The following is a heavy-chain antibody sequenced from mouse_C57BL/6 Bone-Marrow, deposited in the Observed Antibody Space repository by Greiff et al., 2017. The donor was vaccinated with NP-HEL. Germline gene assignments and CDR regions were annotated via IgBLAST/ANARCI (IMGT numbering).Heavy chain of an antibody. J-gene: IGHJ2*01. CDR1: GYTFTSYW. V-gene: IGHV1-64*01. CDR2: IHPNSGST. Sequence: VQLQQPGAELVKPGASVKLSCKASGYTFTSYWMHWVKQRPGQGLEWIGMIHPNSGSTNYNEKFKSKATLTVDKSSSTAYMQLSSLTSEDSAVYYCARCDYYGSSDYWGQGTTLTVSS. D-gene: IGHD1-1*01. CDR3: ARCDYYGSSDY.